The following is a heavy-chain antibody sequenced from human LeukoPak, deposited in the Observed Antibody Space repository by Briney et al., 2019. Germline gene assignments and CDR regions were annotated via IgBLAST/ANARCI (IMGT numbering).Heavy chain of an antibody. Sequence: GGSLRLSCAASGFTFSNYAMSWVRQAPGKGLEWVSGISGSGGSTYYADSVKGRFTISRDNSKNTLYLQMNSLRAEDTAVYYCAFLEWLLPIYYYYYMDVWGKGTTVTVSS. V-gene: IGHV3-23*01. J-gene: IGHJ6*03. CDR1: GFTFSNYA. D-gene: IGHD3-3*01. CDR2: ISGSGGST. CDR3: AFLEWLLPIYYYYYMDV.